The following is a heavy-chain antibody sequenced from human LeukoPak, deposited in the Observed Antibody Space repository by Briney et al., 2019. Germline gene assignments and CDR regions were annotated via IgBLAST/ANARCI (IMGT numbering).Heavy chain of an antibody. Sequence: SETLSLTCTVSGGSISSGSYYWSWIRQPAGKGLEWIGRIYTSGSTNYNPSLKSRVTISVDTSKNQFSLKLSSVTAADTAVYYCARDSEPGTSDYWGQGTLVTVSS. CDR2: IYTSGST. D-gene: IGHD1-7*01. J-gene: IGHJ4*02. CDR3: ARDSEPGTSDY. V-gene: IGHV4-61*02. CDR1: GGSISSGSYY.